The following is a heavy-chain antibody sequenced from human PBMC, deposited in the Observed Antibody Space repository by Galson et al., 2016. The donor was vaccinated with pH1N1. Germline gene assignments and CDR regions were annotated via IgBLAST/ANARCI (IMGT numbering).Heavy chain of an antibody. CDR2: ISAINASP. Sequence: SVKVSCKASGYTFTAYGINWVRQAPGQGLEWMGRISAINASPSYAQKFQGRVTMTSDPSTSTVYMDLRSLRFDDTAVYYCAKGTLPGYYDYWGQGTLVTVSS. CDR1: GYTFTAYG. D-gene: IGHD3-22*01. J-gene: IGHJ4*02. CDR3: AKGTLPGYYDY. V-gene: IGHV1-18*01.